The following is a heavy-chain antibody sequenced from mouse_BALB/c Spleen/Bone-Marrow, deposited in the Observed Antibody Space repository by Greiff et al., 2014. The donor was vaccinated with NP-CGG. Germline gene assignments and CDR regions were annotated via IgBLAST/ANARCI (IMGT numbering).Heavy chain of an antibody. D-gene: IGHD4-1*02. V-gene: IGHV1-9*01. CDR3: ARSTGTWDY. Sequence: QVQLKESGVELMKPGASVKISCKATGYTFSSYCIEWVKQRPGHGLEWIGEILPGSGSTNYNEKFKGKATFTADTSSNTAYMQLSSLTSEDSAVYYCARSTGTWDYWGQGTTLTVSS. J-gene: IGHJ2*01. CDR2: ILPGSGST. CDR1: GYTFSSYC.